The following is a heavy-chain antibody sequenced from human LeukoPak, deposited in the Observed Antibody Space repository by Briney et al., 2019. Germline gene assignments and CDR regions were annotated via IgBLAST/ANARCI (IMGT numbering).Heavy chain of an antibody. CDR2: IIPIFGTA. J-gene: IGHJ4*02. CDR1: GGTFSSYA. V-gene: IGHV1-69*13. D-gene: IGHD3-22*01. CDR3: APGYYDSSGYYSPDY. Sequence: GASVKVSCKASGGTFSSYAISWVRQAPGQGLEWMGGIIPIFGTANYAQKFQGRVTITADESTSTAYMELSGLRSEDTAVYYCAPGYYDSSGYYSPDYWGQGTLVTVSS.